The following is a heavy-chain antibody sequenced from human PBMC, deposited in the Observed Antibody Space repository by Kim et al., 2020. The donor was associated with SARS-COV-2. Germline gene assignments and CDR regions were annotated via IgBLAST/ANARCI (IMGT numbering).Heavy chain of an antibody. CDR2: IKQDGSEK. D-gene: IGHD4-17*01. Sequence: GGSLRLSCAASGFTFSNYWMSWVRQAPGKGLEWVANIKQDGSEKYYVDSVKGRFTISRDNAKNSMYLQMNSLRAEDTAVYYCARAGVDYDYYFDYWGQGTLVTVSS. CDR3: ARAGVDYDYYFDY. J-gene: IGHJ4*02. CDR1: GFTFSNYW. V-gene: IGHV3-7*01.